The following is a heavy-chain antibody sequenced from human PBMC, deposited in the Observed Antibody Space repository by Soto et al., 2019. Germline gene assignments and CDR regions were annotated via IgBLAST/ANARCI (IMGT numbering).Heavy chain of an antibody. CDR2: INPNSGDT. CDR3: TVWFGELLPSGMDV. CDR1: GYTCTGYY. Sequence: ASVKVSCKASGYTCTGYYLHWVRHAPGQGLECIGWINPNSGDTYSTQKFQGRVAMTRDTSINTAYMQLRRLTSDDTAIYYCTVWFGELLPSGMDVWAQGTTITVSS. J-gene: IGHJ6*02. V-gene: IGHV1-2*02. D-gene: IGHD3-10*01.